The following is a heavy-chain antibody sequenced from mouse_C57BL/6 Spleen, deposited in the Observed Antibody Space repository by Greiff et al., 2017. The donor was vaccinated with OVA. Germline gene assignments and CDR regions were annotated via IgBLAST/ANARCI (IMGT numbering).Heavy chain of an antibody. V-gene: IGHV1-82*01. CDR2: IYPGDGDT. D-gene: IGHD1-1*02. J-gene: IGHJ4*01. Sequence: LVESGPELVKPGASVKISCKASGYAFSSSWMNWVKQRPGKGLEWIGRIYPGDGDTNYNGKFKGKATLTADKSSSTAYMQLSSLTSEDSAVYFCARRSYYGGAMDYWGQGTSVTVSS. CDR3: ARRSYYGGAMDY. CDR1: GYAFSSSW.